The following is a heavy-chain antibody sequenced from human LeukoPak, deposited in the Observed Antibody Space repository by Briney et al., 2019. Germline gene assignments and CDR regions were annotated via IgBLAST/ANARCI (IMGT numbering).Heavy chain of an antibody. V-gene: IGHV4-38-2*02. CDR3: ASVSKI. Sequence: SETLSLTCTVSGYSISSGYYWGWIRQPPGKGLEWIGSIYYSGSTYYNPSLKSRVTISVDTSKNQFSLKLSSVTAADTAVYYCASVSKIWGQGTLVTVSS. CDR2: IYYSGST. CDR1: GYSISSGYY. J-gene: IGHJ4*02. D-gene: IGHD5/OR15-5a*01.